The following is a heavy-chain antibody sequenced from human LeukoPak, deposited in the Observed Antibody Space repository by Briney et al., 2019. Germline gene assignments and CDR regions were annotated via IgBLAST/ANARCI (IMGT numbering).Heavy chain of an antibody. Sequence: GGSLRLSCAASGFTFSTFAMSWVRQAPGKGLEWVSSISASGGTYYAGSVKGRFTVSRDNSKSTVFLQMNSLRAEDTAVYYCAKDLRERDADYLLFDFWGQGALVTVSS. J-gene: IGHJ4*02. V-gene: IGHV3-23*01. CDR2: ISASGGT. CDR1: GFTFSTFA. CDR3: AKDLRERDADYLLFDF. D-gene: IGHD3-16*01.